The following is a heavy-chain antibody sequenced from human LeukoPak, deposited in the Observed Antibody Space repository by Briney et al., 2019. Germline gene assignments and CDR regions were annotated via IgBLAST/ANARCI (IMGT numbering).Heavy chain of an antibody. Sequence: GGSLRLSCAASGFTFSSYSMNWVRQAPGKGLEWVSSISISSSYIYYADSVKGRFTISRDNAKNSLYLQMNSLRAEDTAVYYCARESPDVLRYFDWSIDDYWGQGTLVTVSS. V-gene: IGHV3-21*01. J-gene: IGHJ4*02. CDR2: ISISSSYI. CDR3: ARESPDVLRYFDWSIDDY. CDR1: GFTFSSYS. D-gene: IGHD3-9*01.